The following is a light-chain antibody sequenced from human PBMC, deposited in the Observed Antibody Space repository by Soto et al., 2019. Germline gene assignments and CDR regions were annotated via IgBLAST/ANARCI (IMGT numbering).Light chain of an antibody. CDR2: EGS. CDR3: CSYAGSSTFV. Sequence: QSALTQPASVSGSPRQSITISCTGTSSDVGSYNLVSWYQQHPGKAPKLMIYEGSKRPSGVSNRFSGSKSGNMASLTISGLQAEDEADYYCCSYAGSSTFVFGTGTKLTVL. V-gene: IGLV2-23*03. CDR1: SSDVGSYNL. J-gene: IGLJ1*01.